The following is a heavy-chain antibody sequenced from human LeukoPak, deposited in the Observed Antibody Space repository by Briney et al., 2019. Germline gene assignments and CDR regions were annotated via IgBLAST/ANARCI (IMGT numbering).Heavy chain of an antibody. Sequence: PSETLSLTCTVSGGSISSYYWSWIRQHPGKGLEWIGYIYYSGSTYYNPSLKSRVTISVDTSKNQFSLKLSSVTAADTAVYYCARAGTSRRYYDSSGYFTFDYWGQGTLVTVSS. CDR3: ARAGTSRRYYDSSGYFTFDY. V-gene: IGHV4-59*06. CDR1: GGSISSYY. CDR2: IYYSGST. D-gene: IGHD3-22*01. J-gene: IGHJ4*02.